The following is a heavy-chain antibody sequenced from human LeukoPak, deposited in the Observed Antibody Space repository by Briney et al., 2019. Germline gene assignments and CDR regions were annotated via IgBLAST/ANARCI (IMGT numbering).Heavy chain of an antibody. CDR3: AAHPHCSSTSCYPYYYYYYMDV. CDR1: GYTFTSYG. V-gene: IGHV1-18*01. D-gene: IGHD2-2*01. J-gene: IGHJ6*03. CDR2: ISAYNGNT. Sequence: GASLKVSCKASGYTFTSYGISWVRQAPGQGLEWMGWISAYNGNTNYAQKLQGRVTMTTDTSTSTAYMELRSLRSDDTAVYYCAAHPHCSSTSCYPYYYYYYMDVWGKGTTVTVSS.